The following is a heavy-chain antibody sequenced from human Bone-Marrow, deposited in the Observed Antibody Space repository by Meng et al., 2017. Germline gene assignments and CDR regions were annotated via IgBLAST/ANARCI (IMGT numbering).Heavy chain of an antibody. CDR1: GGGFSCYY. Sequence: HVQLQQWGAGVLMHSEAVSVTVSGYGGGFSCYYWGRNRQRPGKGLGLNGEIKQSASTNYNPSLKSRVTRSAETSKNQFSLKLSSVTAADTAVYDGARVGGVVNTPNGFDPWGQGTLVTVSS. CDR3: ARVGGVVNTPNGFDP. CDR2: IKQSAST. J-gene: IGHJ5*02. D-gene: IGHD3-3*01. V-gene: IGHV4-34*01.